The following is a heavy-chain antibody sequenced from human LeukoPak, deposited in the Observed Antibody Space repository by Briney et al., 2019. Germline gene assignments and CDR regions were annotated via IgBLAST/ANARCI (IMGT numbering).Heavy chain of an antibody. D-gene: IGHD3-16*01. CDR1: GYTFTGYY. V-gene: IGHV1-2*02. CDR2: INPNSGGT. J-gene: IGHJ3*02. CDR3: ARRHVMRGNVGAFDI. Sequence: ASVKVSCKASGYTFTGYYMHWVRQAPGQGLEWMGWINPNSGGTNYAQKFQGRVTMTRDTSISTAYMELSRLRSDDTAVYYCARRHVMRGNVGAFDIWGQGTMVTVSS.